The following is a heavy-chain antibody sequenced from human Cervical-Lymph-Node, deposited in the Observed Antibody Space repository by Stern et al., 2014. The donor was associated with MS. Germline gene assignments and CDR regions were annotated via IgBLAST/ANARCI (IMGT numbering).Heavy chain of an antibody. D-gene: IGHD3-10*01. Sequence: QVQLVQSGAEVRKPGSSVRVSCKASGGTFSSYAISWVRQAPGQGLEWMGGIIPMSGAKNYADKFKGRVTITADRSTSTVSMELSSPRSDDTAVYSCAREGGGRGVISYSCDSWGQGTLVTVSS. J-gene: IGHJ4*02. V-gene: IGHV1-69*06. CDR2: IIPMSGAK. CDR1: GGTFSSYA. CDR3: AREGGGRGVISYSCDS.